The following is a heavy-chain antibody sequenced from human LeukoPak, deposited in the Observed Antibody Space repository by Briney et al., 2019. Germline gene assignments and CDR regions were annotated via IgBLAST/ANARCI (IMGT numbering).Heavy chain of an antibody. Sequence: PSETLSLTCTVSGGSINSYYWSWIRKPPGKGLEWMGYIYYSGSTNYNPSLKSRVTISVDTSKNQFSLKLSSVTAADTAVYYCARVFDSGSQAYFYYMDVWGKGTTVTISS. CDR2: IYYSGST. J-gene: IGHJ6*03. CDR1: GGSINSYY. D-gene: IGHD3-10*01. V-gene: IGHV4-59*01. CDR3: ARVFDSGSQAYFYYMDV.